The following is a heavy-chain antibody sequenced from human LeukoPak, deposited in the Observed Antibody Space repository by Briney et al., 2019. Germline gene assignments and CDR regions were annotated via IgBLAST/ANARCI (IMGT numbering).Heavy chain of an antibody. CDR3: ASLCSSGWNDLDY. CDR1: GGPISDHY. V-gene: IGHV4-59*11. CDR2: IYYSGST. D-gene: IGHD6-19*01. Sequence: SEPLSFTGPVPGGPISDHYWSWIRKSPGKGLEWIGYIYYSGSTNYNPSLKSRVTISVDTSKNQFSLKVSSVTAADTAMYYCASLCSSGWNDLDYWGQGTLVTVSS. J-gene: IGHJ4*02.